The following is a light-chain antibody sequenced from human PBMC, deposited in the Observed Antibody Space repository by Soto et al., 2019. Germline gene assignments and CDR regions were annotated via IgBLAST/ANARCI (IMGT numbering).Light chain of an antibody. V-gene: IGKV3-20*01. CDR1: QSVSSSY. J-gene: IGKJ3*01. CDR2: GAS. CDR3: QQYGSSPPFT. Sequence: EIVMTQSPATLSVSPGERATLSCRASQSVSSSYLAWYQQKPGQAPRLLIYGASSRATGIPDRFSGSGSGTDFTLTISRLEPEDFAVYYCQQYGSSPPFTFGPGTKVDI.